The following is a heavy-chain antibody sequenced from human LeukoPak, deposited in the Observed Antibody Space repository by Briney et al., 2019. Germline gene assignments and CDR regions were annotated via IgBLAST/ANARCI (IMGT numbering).Heavy chain of an antibody. CDR3: ARHSGLRSPFDP. D-gene: IGHD3-3*01. CDR2: IYYSGST. Sequence: SETLSLTCTVSGGSISSSSYYWGWIRQPPTKGLEWIGSIYYSGSTYYNPSLKSRITISVDMSKNQFSLKLSSVTAADTALYYCARHSGLRSPFDPWGQGTLVTVTS. V-gene: IGHV4-39*01. J-gene: IGHJ5*02. CDR1: GGSISSSSYY.